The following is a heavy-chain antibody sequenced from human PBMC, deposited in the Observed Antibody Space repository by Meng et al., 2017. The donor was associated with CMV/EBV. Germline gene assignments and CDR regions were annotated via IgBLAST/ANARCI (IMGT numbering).Heavy chain of an antibody. J-gene: IGHJ6*02. D-gene: IGHD6-6*01. CDR1: GFTFSNYA. V-gene: IGHV3-23*03. CDR3: ARGSSSSYYYYGMDV. CDR2: IYNGGNSE. Sequence: GESLKISCAASGFTFSNYAMSWIRQAPGKGLEWVSVIYNGGNSEYYADSVKGRFTISRDDSKNTLYLRMNSLRAEDTAVYYCARGSSSSYYYYGMDVWGQGTTVTVSS.